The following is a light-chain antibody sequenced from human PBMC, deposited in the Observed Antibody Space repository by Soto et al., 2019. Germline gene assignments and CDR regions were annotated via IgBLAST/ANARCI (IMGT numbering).Light chain of an antibody. CDR2: YDS. V-gene: IGLV3-21*04. J-gene: IGLJ1*01. Sequence: SYELTQPPSVSVAPEKTARLTCGGDNIGSKRVHRYRQKPGQAPVLVIYYDSDRPSGIPERFAGSNSVNTATLTINRVEAGDEADYYCQVWDITTDHYVFGTGTKLTVL. CDR3: QVWDITTDHYV. CDR1: NIGSKR.